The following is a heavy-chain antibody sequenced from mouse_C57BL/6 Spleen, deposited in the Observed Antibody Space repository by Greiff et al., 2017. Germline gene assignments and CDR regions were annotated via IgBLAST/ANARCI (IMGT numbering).Heavy chain of an antibody. CDR3: ARGDYYGSSSDYWYFDV. J-gene: IGHJ1*03. Sequence: QVQLQQSGAELARPGASVKLSCKASGYTFTSYGISWVKQRTGQGLEWIGEIYPRSGNTYYNEKFKGKATLTADKSSSTAYMELRSLTSEDSAVYFCARGDYYGSSSDYWYFDVWGTGTTVTVSS. V-gene: IGHV1-81*01. CDR1: GYTFTSYG. D-gene: IGHD1-1*01. CDR2: IYPRSGNT.